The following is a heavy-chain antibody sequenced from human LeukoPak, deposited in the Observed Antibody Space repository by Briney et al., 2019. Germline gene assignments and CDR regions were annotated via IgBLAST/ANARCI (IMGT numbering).Heavy chain of an antibody. V-gene: IGHV4-39*07. CDR3: ARSLTTVTIDAFDI. D-gene: IGHD4-17*01. J-gene: IGHJ3*02. CDR2: IYYSGST. CDR1: GGSISSSSYY. Sequence: SETLSLTCTVSGGSISSSSYYWGWIRQPPGKGLEWIGSIYYSGSTYYNPSLKSRVTISVDTSKNQFSLKLSSVTAADTAVYYCARSLTTVTIDAFDIWGQGTMVTVSS.